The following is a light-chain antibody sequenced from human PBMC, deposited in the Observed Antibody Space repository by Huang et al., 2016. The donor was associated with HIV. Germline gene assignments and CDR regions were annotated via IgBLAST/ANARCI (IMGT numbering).Light chain of an antibody. Sequence: DIQMTQSPSSLSASVGDRVNITCRASQSISSYLIWYQQKPGKAPKLLIYSASTLQSGVPSRFSGSGSGTDFTLTISSLQPEDFATYYCQQSYDTPTFGQGTKVEIK. CDR2: SAS. V-gene: IGKV1-39*01. J-gene: IGKJ1*01. CDR3: QQSYDTPT. CDR1: QSISSY.